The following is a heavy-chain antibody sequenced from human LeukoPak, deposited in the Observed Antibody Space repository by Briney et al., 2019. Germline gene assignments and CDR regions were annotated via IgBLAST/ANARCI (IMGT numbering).Heavy chain of an antibody. CDR2: TYYRSKWYN. Sequence: SQTLSLTCAISGDSVSSNSAAWNWIRQSPSRGLEWLGRTYYRSKWYNDYAVSVKSRITINPDTSKNQFSLQLNSVTPEDTAVYYCAKEGRLYCSSTSCFPTHAFGIWGQGTMVTVSS. CDR3: AKEGRLYCSSTSCFPTHAFGI. D-gene: IGHD2-2*01. J-gene: IGHJ3*02. V-gene: IGHV6-1*01. CDR1: GDSVSSNSAA.